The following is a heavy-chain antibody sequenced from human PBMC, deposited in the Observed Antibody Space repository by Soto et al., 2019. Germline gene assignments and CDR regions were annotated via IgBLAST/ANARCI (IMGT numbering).Heavy chain of an antibody. D-gene: IGHD3-3*01. Sequence: GESLKLSCTGSGYSFTRYWIGWVRQMPGKGLEWMGIIYPGDSDTRYSPSFQGQVTISADKSISTAYLQWSSLKASDTAMYYCARGVLRFLEWPRMDVWGQGTTVTVS. CDR3: ARGVLRFLEWPRMDV. V-gene: IGHV5-51*01. CDR2: IYPGDSDT. J-gene: IGHJ6*02. CDR1: GYSFTRYW.